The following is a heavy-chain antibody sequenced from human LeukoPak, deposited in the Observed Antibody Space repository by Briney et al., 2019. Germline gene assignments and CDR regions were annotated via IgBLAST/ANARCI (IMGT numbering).Heavy chain of an antibody. CDR1: GFTFSSYG. V-gene: IGHV3-33*01. J-gene: IGHJ4*02. Sequence: PGGSLRLSCAASGFTFSSYGIHWVRQAPGKGLEWVAVIWYDGSNKYYADSVKGRFTISRDNSKNTLYLQMNSLRAEDTAVYYCARGLPAGVGYYFDYWGQGTLVTVSS. D-gene: IGHD1-26*01. CDR3: ARGLPAGVGYYFDY. CDR2: IWYDGSNK.